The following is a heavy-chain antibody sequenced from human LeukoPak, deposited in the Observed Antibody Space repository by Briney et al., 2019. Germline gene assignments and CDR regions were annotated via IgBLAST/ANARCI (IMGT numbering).Heavy chain of an antibody. CDR2: ISSSGSTI. CDR3: ARAVVGVYCSGADCLNFYYYYMDV. D-gene: IGHD2-15*01. V-gene: IGHV3-48*03. J-gene: IGHJ6*03. Sequence: GGSLRLSCAASGFTFSSYEMNWVRQAPGKGLEWVSYISSSGSTIYYADSVKGRFTISRDNAKDSLSLQMNSLRVEDTGVYYCARAVVGVYCSGADCLNFYYYYMDVWGKGTTVTVS. CDR1: GFTFSSYE.